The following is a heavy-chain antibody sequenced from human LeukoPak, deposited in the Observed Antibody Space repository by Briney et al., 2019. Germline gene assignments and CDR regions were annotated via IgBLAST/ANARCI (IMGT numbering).Heavy chain of an antibody. CDR2: IYYSGST. D-gene: IGHD6-19*01. J-gene: IGHJ6*02. V-gene: IGHV4-59*01. CDR3: ARAPGWLYYYGMDV. CDR1: GVSSSSSY. Sequence: XETLSLTCTVSGVSSSSSYWSWIRQPPGKGLEWIGYIYYSGSTNYNPSLKSRVTISVDTSKNQFSLKLSSVTAADTAVYYCARAPGWLYYYGMDVWGQGTTVTVSS.